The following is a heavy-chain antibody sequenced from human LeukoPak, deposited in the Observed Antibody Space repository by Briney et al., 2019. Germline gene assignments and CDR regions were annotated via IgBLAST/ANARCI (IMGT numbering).Heavy chain of an antibody. CDR1: GYTYTRYG. J-gene: IGHJ4*02. V-gene: IGHV1-18*01. D-gene: IGHD3-16*01. CDR2: ISGYNGNT. CDR3: ARDPFTFGGVPFDY. Sequence: WASVKVSCKASGYTYTRYGISWVRQAPGQGLEWVGWISGYNGNTNYAQKLQGRVAMTTDTSTSTAYMELSSLRSEDTAVYYCARDPFTFGGVPFDYWGQGTLVTVSS.